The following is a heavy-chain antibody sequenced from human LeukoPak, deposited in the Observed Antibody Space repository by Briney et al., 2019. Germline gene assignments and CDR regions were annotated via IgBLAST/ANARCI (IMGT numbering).Heavy chain of an antibody. CDR1: GFTFSSYG. V-gene: IGHV3-30*02. D-gene: IGHD2-21*01. Sequence: PGGSLRLSCAASGFTFSSYGTHWVRQAPGKGLEWVAFIRYDGSNKYYADSVKGRFTISRDNSKNTLYLQMNSLRAEDTAVYYCARAGEFLYYFDYWGQGTLVTVSS. CDR2: IRYDGSNK. J-gene: IGHJ4*02. CDR3: ARAGEFLYYFDY.